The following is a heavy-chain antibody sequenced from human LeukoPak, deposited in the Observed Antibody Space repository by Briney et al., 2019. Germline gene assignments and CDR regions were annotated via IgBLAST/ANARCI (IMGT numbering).Heavy chain of an antibody. CDR1: GFTFSSYW. J-gene: IGHJ4*02. CDR3: VKSRRVGANQRGLFDY. V-gene: IGHV3-7*03. D-gene: IGHD1-26*01. Sequence: PGGSLRLSCAASGFTFSSYWMSWVRQAPGKGLEWVANIKQDGSEKYYVDSVKGRFTISRDNAKNSLYLQMNSLRADDTAVYYCVKSRRVGANQRGLFDYWGQGTLVTVSP. CDR2: IKQDGSEK.